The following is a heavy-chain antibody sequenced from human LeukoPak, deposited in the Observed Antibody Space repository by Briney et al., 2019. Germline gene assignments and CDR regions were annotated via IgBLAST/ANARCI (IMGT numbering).Heavy chain of an antibody. CDR1: GGSFSGYY. Sequence: SETLSLTCAVYGGSFSGYYWSWIRQPPGKGLEWIGYIYYSGSTNYNPSLKSRVTISVDTSKNQFSLKLSSVTAADTAVYYCAREIAAAGTWGQGTLVTVSS. J-gene: IGHJ4*02. CDR3: AREIAAAGT. D-gene: IGHD6-13*01. CDR2: IYYSGST. V-gene: IGHV4-59*01.